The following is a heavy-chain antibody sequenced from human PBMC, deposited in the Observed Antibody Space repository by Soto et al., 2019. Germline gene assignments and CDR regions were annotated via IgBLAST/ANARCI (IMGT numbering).Heavy chain of an antibody. J-gene: IGHJ5*02. CDR2: IIPIFGTA. CDR1: GATSGSYA. Sequence: PSGRVSCRPSGATSGSYAISWGRQAPGQGLEWMGGIIPIFGTANYAQKFQGRVTITADEFTSTAYMELSSLRSEDTAVYYCARVVVTPNWFDPWGQGTLVTVSS. CDR3: ARVVVTPNWFDP. V-gene: IGHV1-69*13. D-gene: IGHD2-21*01.